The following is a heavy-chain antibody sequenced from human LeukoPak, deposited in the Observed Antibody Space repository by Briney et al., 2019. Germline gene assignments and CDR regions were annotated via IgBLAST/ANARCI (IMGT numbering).Heavy chain of an antibody. D-gene: IGHD3-3*02. J-gene: IGHJ5*01. CDR1: GASISSDSNY. Sequence: PSETLSLTCTVSGASISSDSNYWARVRQPPGKGLQWIGSIYHTGSTFYNPSLMSRVSISIDSSKNQFSLKLSSVTVADTALYYCARDISISWFYSWGQGTLVSVSS. CDR3: ARDISISWFYS. CDR2: IYHTGST. V-gene: IGHV4-39*07.